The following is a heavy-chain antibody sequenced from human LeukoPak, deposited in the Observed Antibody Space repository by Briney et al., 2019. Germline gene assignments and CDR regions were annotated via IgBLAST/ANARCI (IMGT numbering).Heavy chain of an antibody. J-gene: IGHJ4*02. D-gene: IGHD6-19*01. Sequence: SETLSLTCAVYGGSFSGYYWSWIRQPPGKGLEWIGEINHSGSTNYNPSLKSRVTISVDTSKNQFSLKLSSVTAADTAVYYCARRWTYNSGRSNFDYWGQGTLVTVSS. CDR3: ARRWTYNSGRSNFDY. CDR2: INHSGST. V-gene: IGHV4-34*01. CDR1: GGSFSGYY.